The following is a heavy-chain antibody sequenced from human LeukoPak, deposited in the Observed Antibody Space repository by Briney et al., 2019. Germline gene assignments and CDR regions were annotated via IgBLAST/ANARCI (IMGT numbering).Heavy chain of an antibody. V-gene: IGHV5-51*01. CDR1: GYNFDTYW. D-gene: IGHD3-10*01. CDR3: ARAVTMVRGVIPLGWFDP. J-gene: IGHJ5*02. CDR2: IYPGDSDT. Sequence: GESLKISCKGSGYNFDTYWIAWVRQMPGKGLECMGLIYPGDSDTRYSPSFQGQVTISADKSISTAYLQWSSLKASDTAMYYCARAVTMVRGVIPLGWFDPWGQGTLVTVSS.